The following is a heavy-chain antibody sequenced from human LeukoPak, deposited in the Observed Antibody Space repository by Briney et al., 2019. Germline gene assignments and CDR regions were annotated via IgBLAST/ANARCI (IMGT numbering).Heavy chain of an antibody. V-gene: IGHV3-23*01. Sequence: GGSLRLSCAASGFPFSSCAMSWVRQAPGEGLEWVSSIIPSGGTTYYADSVKGRFTISRDNSKNTLYPQMNSLRAEDTAIYYCAKGTSTVTPIDYWGQGTLVTVSS. CDR3: AKGTSTVTPIDY. CDR2: IIPSGGTT. D-gene: IGHD4-17*01. CDR1: GFPFSSCA. J-gene: IGHJ4*02.